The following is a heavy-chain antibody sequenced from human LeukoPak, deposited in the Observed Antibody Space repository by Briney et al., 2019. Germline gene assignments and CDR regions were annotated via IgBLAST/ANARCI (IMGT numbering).Heavy chain of an antibody. CDR1: GGTFSSYA. Sequence: AASVKVSCKASGGTFSSYAISWVRQAPGRGLEWMGGIIPIFGTANYAQKFQGRVTITADESTSTAYMELSSLRSEDTAVYYCAREDHYYGSGSYYLLTNWFDPWGQGTLVTVSS. J-gene: IGHJ5*02. D-gene: IGHD3-10*01. CDR2: IIPIFGTA. CDR3: AREDHYYGSGSYYLLTNWFDP. V-gene: IGHV1-69*13.